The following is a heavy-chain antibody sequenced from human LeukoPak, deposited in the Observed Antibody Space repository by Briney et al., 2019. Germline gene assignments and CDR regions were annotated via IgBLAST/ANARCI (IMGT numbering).Heavy chain of an antibody. CDR1: GGSISSYY. CDR2: IYYSGST. D-gene: IGHD2-8*01. Sequence: SSETLSLTCTVSGGSISSYYWSWIRQPPGKGLEWIGYIYYSGSTNYNPSPKSRVTISVDTSKNQFSLKLNSVTAADTAVYYCARRGRCTSSSCSHLYYYYVDVWGKGTTVTVSS. J-gene: IGHJ6*03. V-gene: IGHV4-59*01. CDR3: ARRGRCTSSSCSHLYYYYVDV.